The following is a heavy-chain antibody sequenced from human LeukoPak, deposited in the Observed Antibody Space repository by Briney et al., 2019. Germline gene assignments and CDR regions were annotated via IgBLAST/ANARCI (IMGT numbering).Heavy chain of an antibody. CDR1: GGSISSYY. CDR3: ARWGRTPTGGVSWFDP. J-gene: IGHJ5*02. Sequence: SETLSLTCTVSGGSISSYYWSWIRQPAGKGLEWIGRIYTSGSTNYNPSLKSRVTMSVDTSKNQFPLKLSSVTAADTAVYYCARWGRTPTGGVSWFDPWGQGTPATVSS. CDR2: IYTSGST. D-gene: IGHD3-16*01. V-gene: IGHV4-4*07.